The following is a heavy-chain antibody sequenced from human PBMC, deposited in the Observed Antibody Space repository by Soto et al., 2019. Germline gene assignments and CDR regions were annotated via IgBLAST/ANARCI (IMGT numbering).Heavy chain of an antibody. Sequence: QVQLLQSGAEVKKPGASVKVSCKASGYTFTNYGITWVRQAPGQGLEWMGGISAYNGDTHYTQRLQGRVTMTTDTATSTAYRELRGLRSDDTAVYYCARGRQLGGYFYYDRDVGGKGTTVTVS. J-gene: IGHJ6*03. CDR2: ISAYNGDT. CDR1: GYTFTNYG. V-gene: IGHV1-18*01. D-gene: IGHD6-6*01. CDR3: ARGRQLGGYFYYDRDV.